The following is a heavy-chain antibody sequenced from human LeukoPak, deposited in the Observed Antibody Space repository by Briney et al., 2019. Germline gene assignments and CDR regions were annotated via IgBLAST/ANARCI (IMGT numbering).Heavy chain of an antibody. CDR2: IKREGGEKQDGSEK. Sequence: GGSLRLSCAASGFTFSRYWMSWVGQGPGKGREGVGKIKREGGEKQDGSEKNYVDSVKGRFTISRDNAKNSLYLQMNSLRAEDTAVYYCARSGRGVDSFYFYMDVWGKGTTVTVSS. J-gene: IGHJ6*03. D-gene: IGHD3-10*01. CDR3: ARSGRGVDSFYFYMDV. CDR1: GFTFSRYW. V-gene: IGHV3-7*01.